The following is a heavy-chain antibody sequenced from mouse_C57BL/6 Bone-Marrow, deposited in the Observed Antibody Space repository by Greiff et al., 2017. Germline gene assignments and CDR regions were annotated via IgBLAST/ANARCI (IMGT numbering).Heavy chain of an antibody. CDR3: ARQDFWYYDSSYDAMDY. J-gene: IGHJ4*01. D-gene: IGHD1-1*01. V-gene: IGHV5-6*01. Sequence: DVHLVESGGDLVKPGGSLKLSCAASGFTFSSYGMSWVRQTPDKRLEWVATISSGGSYTYYPDSVKGLFTISRDNAKNTLYLQMSSLKSEDTSMYDCARQDFWYYDSSYDAMDYWGQGTSVTVSS. CDR1: GFTFSSYG. CDR2: ISSGGSYT.